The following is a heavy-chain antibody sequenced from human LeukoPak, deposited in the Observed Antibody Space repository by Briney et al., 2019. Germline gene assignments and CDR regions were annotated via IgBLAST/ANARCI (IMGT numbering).Heavy chain of an antibody. CDR2: IHNTGII. Sequence: SETLSLTCTVSGGSIYSYYWSWIRQPPGKGLEWIAYIHNTGIINYNPSLKSRVTISIDASTNQFSLRLRSVTAADTAVYYCARDNAEAHNWFDPWGQGTLVTVSS. CDR1: GGSIYSYY. J-gene: IGHJ5*02. V-gene: IGHV4-59*01. D-gene: IGHD2-8*01. CDR3: ARDNAEAHNWFDP.